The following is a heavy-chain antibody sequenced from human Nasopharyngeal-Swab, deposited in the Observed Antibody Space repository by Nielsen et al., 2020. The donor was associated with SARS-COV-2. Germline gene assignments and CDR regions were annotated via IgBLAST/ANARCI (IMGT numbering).Heavy chain of an antibody. J-gene: IGHJ6*02. D-gene: IGHD3-9*01. CDR3: AKDLPYHDILTGYYSYYYGMDV. Sequence: GGSLRLSCAASGFTFSSYAMSWVRQAPGKGLEWVSAISGSGGSTYYADSVKGRFTISRDNSKNTLYLQMNSLRAEDTAVYYCAKDLPYHDILTGYYSYYYGMDVWGQGTTVTVSS. V-gene: IGHV3-23*01. CDR1: GFTFSSYA. CDR2: ISGSGGST.